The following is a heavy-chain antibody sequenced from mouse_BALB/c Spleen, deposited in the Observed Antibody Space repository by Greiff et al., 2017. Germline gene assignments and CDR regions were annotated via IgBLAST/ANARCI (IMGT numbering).Heavy chain of an antibody. CDR2: ISTYYGDA. CDR3: ARDGDGYYDAY. Sequence: QVQLKESGAELVRPGVSVKISCKGSGYTFTDYAMHWVKQSHAKSLEWIGVISTYYGDASYNQKFKGKATMTVDKSSSTAYMELNSLTSEDSAVYYCARDGDGYYDAYWGQGTLVTVSA. CDR1: GYTFTDYA. J-gene: IGHJ3*01. V-gene: IGHV1S137*01. D-gene: IGHD2-3*01.